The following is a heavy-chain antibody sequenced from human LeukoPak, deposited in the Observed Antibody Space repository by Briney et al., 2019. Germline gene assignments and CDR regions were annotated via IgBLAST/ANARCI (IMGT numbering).Heavy chain of an antibody. Sequence: SETLSLTCTVSGGSISSYYWSWLRQPPGKGRVWLGYIYYSGSTNYNVSLKSRVIISEDTSKNQFSVKLSSVAAADTAVYYCAREVAPYDSSGYYLRKGAFDIWGQGTMVTVSS. D-gene: IGHD3-22*01. J-gene: IGHJ3*02. CDR1: GGSISSYY. CDR3: AREVAPYDSSGYYLRKGAFDI. V-gene: IGHV4-59*01. CDR2: IYYSGST.